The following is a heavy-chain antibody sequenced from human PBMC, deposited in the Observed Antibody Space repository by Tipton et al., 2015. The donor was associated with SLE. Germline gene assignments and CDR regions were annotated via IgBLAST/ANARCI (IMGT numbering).Heavy chain of an antibody. D-gene: IGHD3-10*01. V-gene: IGHV3-30-3*01. Sequence: SLRLSCAASGFTFSSYAMHWVRQAPGKGLEWVAVISYDGSNKYYADSVKGRFTISRDNSKNTLYLQMNSLRAEDTAVYYCARGGPMVRGVNYYYYMDVWGKGTTVTVSS. J-gene: IGHJ6*03. CDR2: ISYDGSNK. CDR1: GFTFSSYA. CDR3: ARGGPMVRGVNYYYYMDV.